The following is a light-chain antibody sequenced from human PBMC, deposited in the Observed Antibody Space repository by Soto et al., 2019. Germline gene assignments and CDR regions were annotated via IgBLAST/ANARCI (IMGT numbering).Light chain of an antibody. V-gene: IGKV1-39*01. CDR1: QTISRN. Sequence: DIRLTQSPSSLSASVGDRVTITCRASQTISRNLNWYQQKPGEAPRLLMYVVSTLQGGVPSRFSGSESGTDYTLTISSVQPDDFATYYCQQSYSIPYTFGQGTKLEIK. CDR2: VVS. CDR3: QQSYSIPYT. J-gene: IGKJ2*01.